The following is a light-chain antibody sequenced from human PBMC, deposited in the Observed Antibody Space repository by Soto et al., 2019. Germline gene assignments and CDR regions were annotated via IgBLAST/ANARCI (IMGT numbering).Light chain of an antibody. CDR1: QGISSY. Sequence: IQLTQSPSSLSASVGDRVTITCRASQGISSYLAWYQQKPGKAPKLLIYAASTLQSEVPSRFSGSGSGTDFTLTISSLQPEDFATYYCQQLNSYRLTFGGGTKVEIK. J-gene: IGKJ4*01. CDR3: QQLNSYRLT. V-gene: IGKV1-9*01. CDR2: AAS.